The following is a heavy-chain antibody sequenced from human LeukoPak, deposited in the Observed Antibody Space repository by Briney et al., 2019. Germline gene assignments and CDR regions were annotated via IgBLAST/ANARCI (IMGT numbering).Heavy chain of an antibody. J-gene: IGHJ4*02. CDR3: ARGRGERAYDFWSGPVDFDY. D-gene: IGHD3-3*01. CDR1: GGSFSGYY. CDR2: INHSGST. V-gene: IGHV4-34*01. Sequence: KPSETLSLTCAVYGGSFSGYYWSWIRQPPGKGLEWIGEINHSGSTNYNPSLKSRVTISVDTSKNQFSLKLSSVTAADTAVYYCARGRGERAYDFWSGPVDFDYWGQGTLVTVSS.